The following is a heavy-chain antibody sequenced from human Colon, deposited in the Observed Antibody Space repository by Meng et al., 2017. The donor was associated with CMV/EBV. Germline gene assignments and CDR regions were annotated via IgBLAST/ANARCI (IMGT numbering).Heavy chain of an antibody. J-gene: IGHJ4*02. Sequence: YTFTNLPRHWVRQAHGQRLEWMGWINTGNGNTKYSQKFQDRVTITRDTSASTAYMELSNLRSEDTAVYYCARDRPDRDCGGDCWLDYWGQGTLVTVSS. V-gene: IGHV1-3*04. CDR2: INTGNGNT. CDR1: YTFTNLP. CDR3: ARDRPDRDCGGDCWLDY. D-gene: IGHD2-21*02.